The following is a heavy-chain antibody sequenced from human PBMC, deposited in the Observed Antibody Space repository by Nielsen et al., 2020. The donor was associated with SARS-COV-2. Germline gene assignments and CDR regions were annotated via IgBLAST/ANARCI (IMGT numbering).Heavy chain of an antibody. J-gene: IGHJ4*02. Sequence: SVKVSCKASGYTFTGYYMHWVRQAPGQGLEWMGGIIPIFGTANYAQKFQGRVTITADESTSTAYMELSSLRSEDTAVYYCARDATDGLRYFDWLKFDYWGQGTLVTVSS. D-gene: IGHD3-9*01. V-gene: IGHV1-69*13. CDR2: IIPIFGTA. CDR3: ARDATDGLRYFDWLKFDY. CDR1: GYTFTGYY.